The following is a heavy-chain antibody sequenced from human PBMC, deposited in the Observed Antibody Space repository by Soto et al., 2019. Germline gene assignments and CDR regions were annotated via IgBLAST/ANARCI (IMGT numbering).Heavy chain of an antibody. V-gene: IGHV1-69*12. J-gene: IGHJ6*02. CDR3: AREGGGVVVAATAYYYGMDV. CDR1: GGTFSSYA. Sequence: QVQLVQSGAEVKKPGSSVKVSCKASGGTFSSYAISWVRQAPGQGLEWMGGIIPIFGTANYAQKFQGRVTITADESTSTDYMELSSLRSEDTAVYYCAREGGGVVVAATAYYYGMDVWGQGTTVTVSS. CDR2: IIPIFGTA. D-gene: IGHD2-15*01.